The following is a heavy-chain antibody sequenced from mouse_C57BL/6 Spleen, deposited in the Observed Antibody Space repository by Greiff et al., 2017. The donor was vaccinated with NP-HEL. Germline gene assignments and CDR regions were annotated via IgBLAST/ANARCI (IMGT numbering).Heavy chain of an antibody. CDR2: IDPEDGET. Sequence: VQLKESGAELVKPGASVKLSCTASGFNIKDYYMHWVKQRTEQGLEWIGRIDPEDGETKYAPKFQGKATITADTSSNTAYLQLSSLTSEDTAVYYWARGRLGPLYAMDYWGQGTSVTVSS. CDR3: ARGRLGPLYAMDY. J-gene: IGHJ4*01. CDR1: GFNIKDYY. D-gene: IGHD4-1*01. V-gene: IGHV14-2*01.